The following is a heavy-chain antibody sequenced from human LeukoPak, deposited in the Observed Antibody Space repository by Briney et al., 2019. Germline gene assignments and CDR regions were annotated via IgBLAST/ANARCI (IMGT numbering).Heavy chain of an antibody. D-gene: IGHD1-14*01. J-gene: IGHJ6*02. CDR3: AREGLAPEGYYYGLDV. CDR2: ISYDGSNK. V-gene: IGHV3-30*04. CDR1: GFTFSSYA. Sequence: GSLRLSCAASGFTFSSYAMHWVRQAPGKGLEWVAVISYDGSNKYYADSVKGRFTISRDNSKNTLYLQVNSLRTEDTAVYYCAREGLAPEGYYYGLDVWGQGTTVTVSS.